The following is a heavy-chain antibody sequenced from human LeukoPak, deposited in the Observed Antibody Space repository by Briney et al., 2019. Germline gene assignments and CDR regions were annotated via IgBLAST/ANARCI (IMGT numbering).Heavy chain of an antibody. CDR3: AAYQNYCSGGSCYLD. J-gene: IGHJ4*02. D-gene: IGHD2-15*01. V-gene: IGHV1-46*01. CDR2: INPSGGST. Sequence: ASVKVSCKASGYTFTSYYMHWVRQAPGQGLELMGIINPSGGSTSYAQKFQGRVTMTRDTSTSTVYMELSSLRSEDTAVYYCAAYQNYCSGGSCYLDWGQGTLVTVSS. CDR1: GYTFTSYY.